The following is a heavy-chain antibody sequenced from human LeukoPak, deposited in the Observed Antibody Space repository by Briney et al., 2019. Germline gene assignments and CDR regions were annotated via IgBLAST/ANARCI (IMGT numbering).Heavy chain of an antibody. V-gene: IGHV3-66*01. J-gene: IGHJ4*02. CDR3: ARVRNYYDSGDLDY. Sequence: GGSLRLSCAASGFTVSSNYMSWVRQAPGKGLEWVSVIYSGGSTYYADSVKGRFTISRDNSKNTLYLQMNSLRAEDTAVYYCARVRNYYDSGDLDYWGQGTLVTVSS. CDR2: IYSGGST. D-gene: IGHD3-22*01. CDR1: GFTVSSNY.